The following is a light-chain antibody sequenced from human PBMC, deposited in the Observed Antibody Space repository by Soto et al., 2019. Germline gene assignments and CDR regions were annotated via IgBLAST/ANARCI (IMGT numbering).Light chain of an antibody. CDR2: DAS. CDR3: QQRSNWPRT. V-gene: IGKV3-11*01. Sequence: EIVLTQSPATLSLSPGERATLSCRASQSINRHLAWYRQKPGQAPRLLIYDASNRATGIPARFSGSGSGTDFTLTISSLEPEDFAVYYCQQRSNWPRTFGQGTKVEIK. J-gene: IGKJ1*01. CDR1: QSINRH.